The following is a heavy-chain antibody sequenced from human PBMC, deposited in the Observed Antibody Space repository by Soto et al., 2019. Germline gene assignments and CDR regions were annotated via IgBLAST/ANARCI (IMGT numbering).Heavy chain of an antibody. D-gene: IGHD3-22*01. V-gene: IGHV3-30-3*01. CDR2: ISYDGSNK. CDR3: ARGAIDYYDSSGYYYFDY. CDR1: GFTFSSYT. Sequence: QVQLVESGGGVVQPGRSLRLSCAASGFTFSSYTMHWVRQAPGKGLEWVAVISYDGSNKYYADSVKGRFTISKDNSQNTLYLQMNSLRAEDTAVYYCARGAIDYYDSSGYYYFDYWGQGTLVTVSS. J-gene: IGHJ4*02.